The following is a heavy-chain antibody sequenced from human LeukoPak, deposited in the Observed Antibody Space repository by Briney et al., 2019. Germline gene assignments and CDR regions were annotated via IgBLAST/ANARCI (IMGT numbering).Heavy chain of an antibody. CDR3: TTDLDY. CDR2: IKSKSDGGTI. V-gene: IGHV3-15*01. Sequence: PGGSLRLSCAASGFTFSNYAMSCVRQAPGKRLEWVGRIKSKSDGGTIDYAAPVKGRVTMSRDDSRKTLSLEMNNLKTEDTGVYYCTTDLDYWGQGTLVTVSS. J-gene: IGHJ4*02. CDR1: GFTFSNYA.